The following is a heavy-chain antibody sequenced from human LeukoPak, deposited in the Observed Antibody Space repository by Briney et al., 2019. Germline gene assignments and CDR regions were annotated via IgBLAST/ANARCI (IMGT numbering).Heavy chain of an antibody. Sequence: SETLSLTCTVSGGSMNTNNCYWGWIRQPPGKGLEGIGSVYYSGTTYYNPSLKSRVTISAATSKNRFSLKLRSVPAADTAVYYCARREGRLWFHFAYWGQGTLVTVSS. D-gene: IGHD5-18*01. CDR1: GGSMNTNNCY. J-gene: IGHJ4*02. CDR2: VYYSGTT. V-gene: IGHV4-39*01. CDR3: ARREGRLWFHFAY.